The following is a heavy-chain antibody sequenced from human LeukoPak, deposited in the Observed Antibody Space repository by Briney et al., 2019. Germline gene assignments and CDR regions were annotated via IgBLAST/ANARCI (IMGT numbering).Heavy chain of an antibody. J-gene: IGHJ4*02. V-gene: IGHV1-69*13. CDR1: GGTFSSYA. CDR3: ARVVTRRNFWSGYYHDY. D-gene: IGHD3-3*01. Sequence: SVKVSCKASGGTFSSYAISWVRQAPGQGLEWMGGIIPIFGTANYAQKFQGRVTITADESSSTAYMELSSLRSEDTAVYYCARVVTRRNFWSGYYHDYWGQGTLVTVSS. CDR2: IIPIFGTA.